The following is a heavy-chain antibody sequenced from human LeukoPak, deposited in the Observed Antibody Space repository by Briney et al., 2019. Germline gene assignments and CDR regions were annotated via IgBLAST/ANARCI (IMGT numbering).Heavy chain of an antibody. CDR3: ARDGFSSSGWAPGDY. CDR1: GGSISNYY. Sequence: PSETLSLTCTVSGGSISNYYWSWIRQPPGKGLEWIGYIYYSGSTNYNPSLKSRVTISVDTSKNQFSLKLSSVTAADTAVYSCARDGFSSSGWAPGDYWGQGTLVTVSS. D-gene: IGHD6-19*01. V-gene: IGHV4-59*01. J-gene: IGHJ4*02. CDR2: IYYSGST.